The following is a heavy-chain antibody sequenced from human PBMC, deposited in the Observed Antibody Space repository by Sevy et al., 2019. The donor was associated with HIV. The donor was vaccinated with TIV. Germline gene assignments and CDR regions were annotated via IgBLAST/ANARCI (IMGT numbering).Heavy chain of an antibody. V-gene: IGHV3-23*01. J-gene: IGHJ4*02. D-gene: IGHD5-18*01. CDR2: LSGSGDNA. Sequence: GGSLRLSCAASGFTFRNYALGWVRQAPGKGLEWVSALSGSGDNAYYADSVKGRFTISRDNSKNTLNLQMKSLRAEETAMYYCAKDIAGAYTYGYESANFDYWGQGTLVTVSS. CDR1: GFTFRNYA. CDR3: AKDIAGAYTYGYESANFDY.